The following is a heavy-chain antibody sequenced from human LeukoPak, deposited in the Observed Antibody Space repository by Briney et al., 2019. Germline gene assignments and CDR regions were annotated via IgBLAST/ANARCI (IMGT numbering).Heavy chain of an antibody. Sequence: PGGSLRLSCAASGFTFSSYWMSWVRQAPGKGLEWVANIKQDGSEKYYVDSVKGRFTISRDNAKNSLYLQMNSLRAEDTAVYYCARDQIVRFAYYYDSSGPLDYWGQGTLVTVSS. CDR2: IKQDGSEK. D-gene: IGHD3-22*01. CDR1: GFTFSSYW. V-gene: IGHV3-7*01. J-gene: IGHJ4*02. CDR3: ARDQIVRFAYYYDSSGPLDY.